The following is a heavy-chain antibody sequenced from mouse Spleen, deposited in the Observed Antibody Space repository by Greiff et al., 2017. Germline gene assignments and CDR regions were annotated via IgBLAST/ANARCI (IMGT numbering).Heavy chain of an antibody. J-gene: IGHJ3*01. Sequence: QVQLQQPGAELVKPGASVKLSCKASGYTFTSYWMHWVKQRPGQGLEWIGMIHPNSGSTNYNEKFKSKATLTVDKSSSTAYMQLSSLTSEDSAVYYCARPQTARATPFAYWGQGTLVTVSA. CDR2: IHPNSGST. D-gene: IGHD3-2*01. CDR3: ARPQTARATPFAY. CDR1: GYTFTSYW. V-gene: IGHV1-64*01.